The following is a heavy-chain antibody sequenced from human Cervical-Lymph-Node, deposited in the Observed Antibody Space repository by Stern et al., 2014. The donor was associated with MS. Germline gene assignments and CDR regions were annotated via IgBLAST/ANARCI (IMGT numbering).Heavy chain of an antibody. V-gene: IGHV4-59*01. J-gene: IGHJ4*02. CDR1: GDSLTSYY. D-gene: IGHD5-24*01. CDR3: ARSRDGYNLEY. CDR2: GFYTGRT. Sequence: QVQLQESGPGLVKPSETLSLTCTVSGDSLTSYYWNWLRQPPGKELQWIGYGFYTGRTNYNPSLQSRITITVDRSKNQLSLRMNSVTAADTAIYYCARSRDGYNLEYWGQGILVTVSS.